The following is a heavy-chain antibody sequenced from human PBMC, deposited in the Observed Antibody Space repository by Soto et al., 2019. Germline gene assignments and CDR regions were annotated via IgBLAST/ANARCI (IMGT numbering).Heavy chain of an antibody. J-gene: IGHJ5*02. D-gene: IGHD3-10*01. CDR1: GGSISSSSYY. Sequence: SETLSLTCTVSGGSISSSSYYWGWIRQPPGKGLEWIGSIYYSGSTYYNPSLKSRVTISVDTSKNQFSLKLSSVTAADTAVYYCASIPEYRRRVVRGVIITPNWFDPWGQGTLVTVSS. CDR3: ASIPEYRRRVVRGVIITPNWFDP. V-gene: IGHV4-39*01. CDR2: IYYSGST.